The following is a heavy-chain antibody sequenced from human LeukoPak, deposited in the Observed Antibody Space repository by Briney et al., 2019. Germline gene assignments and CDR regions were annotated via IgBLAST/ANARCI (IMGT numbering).Heavy chain of an antibody. CDR2: ISTSGAVP. J-gene: IGHJ4*02. V-gene: IGHV3-11*04. CDR1: GFRFDSFY. CDR3: ARSLIVASEDY. Sequence: GGSLRLSCAASGFRFDSFYMGWIRQVPGKGLDYIALISTSGAVPYYAESVKGRFTISRDNAKNSVSLQMNSLSADDTAVYYCARSLIVASEDYWGQGTLVTVSS. D-gene: IGHD3-22*01.